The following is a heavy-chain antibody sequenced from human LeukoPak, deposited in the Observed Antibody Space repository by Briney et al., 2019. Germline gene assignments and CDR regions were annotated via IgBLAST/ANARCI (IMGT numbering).Heavy chain of an antibody. D-gene: IGHD3-3*01. J-gene: IGHJ6*03. CDR3: ARGVRYYYYYYYMDV. CDR2: MNPNSGNT. Sequence: ASVKVSCKTSGYTFDNYDINWVRQATGQGLEWMGWMNPNSGNTGYAQKFQGRVTITRNTSISTAYMELSSLRSEDTAVYYCARGVRYYYYYYYMDVWGKGTTVTVSS. CDR1: GYTFDNYD. V-gene: IGHV1-8*01.